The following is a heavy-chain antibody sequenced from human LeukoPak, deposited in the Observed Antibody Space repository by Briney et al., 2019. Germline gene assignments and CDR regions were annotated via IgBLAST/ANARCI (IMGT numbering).Heavy chain of an antibody. Sequence: SETLSLTCAVYGGSFSGYYWSWIRQPPGKGLGWIGEINHSGSTNYNPSLKSRVTISVDTSKNQFSLKLSSVTAADTAVYYCARGSITIFGVVTPYNWFDPWGQGTLVTVSS. D-gene: IGHD3-3*01. CDR3: ARGSITIFGVVTPYNWFDP. CDR2: INHSGST. J-gene: IGHJ5*02. V-gene: IGHV4-34*01. CDR1: GGSFSGYY.